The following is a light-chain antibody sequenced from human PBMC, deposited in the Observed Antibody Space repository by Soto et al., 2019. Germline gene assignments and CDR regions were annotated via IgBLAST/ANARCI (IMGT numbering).Light chain of an antibody. J-gene: IGKJ3*01. V-gene: IGKV1-12*01. CDR3: QRASSFPFT. CDR1: QRIANW. Sequence: DIQMTQSPSSVSASVGDRVTISCRASQRIANWVAWYQQKPGKDPHLLIYAASTLQSGAPSRFSGSGSGTDFIFNISSLQPEDCATYYCQRASSFPFTFGPGTKVDV. CDR2: AAS.